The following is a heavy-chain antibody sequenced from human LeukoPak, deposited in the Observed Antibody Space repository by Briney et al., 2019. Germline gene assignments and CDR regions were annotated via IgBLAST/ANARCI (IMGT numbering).Heavy chain of an antibody. V-gene: IGHV3-74*01. J-gene: IGHJ4*02. D-gene: IGHD2-2*01. CDR2: INTDGSST. Sequence: GGSLRLFCAASGFTFSSYWMHWVRQAPGKGLVWVSRINTDGSSTRYADSVKGRFTISRDDAKNTLYLQMNSLRAEDTAVYYCARDLGYCSSTSCSGLDYWGQGTLVTVSS. CDR1: GFTFSSYW. CDR3: ARDLGYCSSTSCSGLDY.